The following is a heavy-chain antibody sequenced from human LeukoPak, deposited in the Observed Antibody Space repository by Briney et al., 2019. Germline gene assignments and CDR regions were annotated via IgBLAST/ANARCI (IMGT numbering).Heavy chain of an antibody. V-gene: IGHV3-30-3*01. Sequence: GGSLRLSCAASGFTFSSYAMHWVRQAPGKGLEWVAVISYDGSNKYYADSVKGRFTISRDNSKNTLYLQMNSLRAEDTAVYYCARGLPSSSWYYFDYWGQGTLVTVSS. CDR2: ISYDGSNK. J-gene: IGHJ4*02. CDR3: ARGLPSSSWYYFDY. D-gene: IGHD6-13*01. CDR1: GFTFSSYA.